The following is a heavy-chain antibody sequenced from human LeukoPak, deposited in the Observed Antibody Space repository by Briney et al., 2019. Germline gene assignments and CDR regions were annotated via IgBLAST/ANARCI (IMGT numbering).Heavy chain of an antibody. CDR3: ARETYDSSGYYFYYYGMDV. CDR1: GGSISSSSYY. V-gene: IGHV4-39*07. Sequence: SETLSLTCTVSGGSISSSSYYWGWIRQPPGKGLEWIGEIYHSGSTNYNPSLKSRVTISVDKSKNQFSLKLSSVTAADTAVYYCARETYDSSGYYFYYYGMDVWGQGTTVTVSS. CDR2: IYHSGST. D-gene: IGHD3-22*01. J-gene: IGHJ6*02.